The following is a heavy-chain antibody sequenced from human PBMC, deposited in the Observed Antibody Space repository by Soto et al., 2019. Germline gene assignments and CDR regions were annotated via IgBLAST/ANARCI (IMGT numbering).Heavy chain of an antibody. CDR2: IKSKTDGGTT. J-gene: IGHJ4*02. CDR1: DFTFSNAW. Sequence: PGGSLRLSCAASDFTFSNAWINWVRQAPGKGLEWVGRIKSKTDGGTTDYAAPVKGRFTISRDDSKNMLYLQMNSLKTEDTAVYYCVSSGYYSSFDYWGQGTLVTVSS. V-gene: IGHV3-15*07. D-gene: IGHD3-22*01. CDR3: VSSGYYSSFDY.